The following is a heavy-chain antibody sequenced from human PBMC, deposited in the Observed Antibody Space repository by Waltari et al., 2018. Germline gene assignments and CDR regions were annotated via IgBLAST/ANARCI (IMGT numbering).Heavy chain of an antibody. CDR2: IYSGGST. CDR1: GFTVSSNY. CDR3: ARSRGSSPYWYFDL. V-gene: IGHV3-53*01. J-gene: IGHJ2*01. D-gene: IGHD1-26*01. Sequence: EVQLVESGGGLIQPGGSLSLSCAASGFTVSSNYQSWVRQAPGKGLEWVSVIYSGGSTYYADSVKGRFTISRDNSKNTLYLQMNSLRAEDTAVYYCARSRGSSPYWYFDLWGRGTLVTVSS.